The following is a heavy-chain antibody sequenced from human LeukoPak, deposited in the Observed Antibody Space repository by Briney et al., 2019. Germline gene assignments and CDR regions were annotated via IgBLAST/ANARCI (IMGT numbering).Heavy chain of an antibody. J-gene: IGHJ4*02. CDR1: GGSISSYY. CDR2: IYYTGST. Sequence: SETLSLTCSVSGGSISSYYWSWIRQPPGKGPEWIGYIYYTGSTNYNPSLKSRVTISVDTSKNQFSLKLSSVTAADTAVYYCARSRSTRFKEQFHYWGQGTLVTVSS. CDR3: ARSRSTRFKEQFHY. D-gene: IGHD1/OR15-1a*01. V-gene: IGHV4-59*01.